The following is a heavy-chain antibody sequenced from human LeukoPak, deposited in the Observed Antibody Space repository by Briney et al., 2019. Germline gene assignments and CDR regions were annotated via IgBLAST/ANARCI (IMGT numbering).Heavy chain of an antibody. D-gene: IGHD1-26*01. Sequence: GGSLRLSCAASGLTFNNAWMNWVRQAPGKRPEWVANMNIDGSEKYYADSVKGRFSISRDNARNSVYLQMASLRVEDAAVYYCARDPVEWELLLDYWGQGTLVTVSS. CDR3: ARDPVEWELLLDY. J-gene: IGHJ4*02. CDR2: MNIDGSEK. V-gene: IGHV3-7*01. CDR1: GLTFNNAW.